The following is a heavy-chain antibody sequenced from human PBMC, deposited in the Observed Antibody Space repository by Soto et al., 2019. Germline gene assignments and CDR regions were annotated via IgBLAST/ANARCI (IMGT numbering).Heavy chain of an antibody. CDR3: GRFDTGGVFDI. CDR1: GGSISSYY. CDR2: IYYSGST. V-gene: IGHV4-59*08. D-gene: IGHD2-8*02. J-gene: IGHJ3*02. Sequence: SETLSLTYTVSGGSISSYYWSWIRQPPGKGLEWIGYIYYSGSTNYNPSLKSRVTISVDTSKNQFSLKLSSVTAADTAVYYCGRFDTGGVFDIWGQGKMVTVS.